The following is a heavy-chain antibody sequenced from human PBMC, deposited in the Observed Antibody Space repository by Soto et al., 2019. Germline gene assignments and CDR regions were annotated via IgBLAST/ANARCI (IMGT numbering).Heavy chain of an antibody. CDR2: IYYSGRT. CDR1: GGSISSGGYY. CDR3: AVTVVPAAIEDYYGMDV. J-gene: IGHJ6*02. V-gene: IGHV4-31*02. Sequence: SETLSLTWTVSGGSISSGGYYGIWIRRHPGKGLEWIGYIYYSGRTYYNPSLKSRVTISVDTSKNQFSLKLSSVTAADTAVYYCAVTVVPAAIEDYYGMDVWGQGTTVTVSS. D-gene: IGHD2-2*01.